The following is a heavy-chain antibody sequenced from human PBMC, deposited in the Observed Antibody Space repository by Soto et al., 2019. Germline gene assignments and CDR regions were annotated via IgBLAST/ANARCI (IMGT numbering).Heavy chain of an antibody. J-gene: IGHJ1*01. CDR1: GFTFSSYA. CDR2: ISGSGGST. D-gene: IGHD3-22*01. CDR3: AKDHYYDYSGYPLNLALQH. Sequence: GGSLRLSCAASGFTFSSYAMSWVRQAPGKGLEWVSAISGSGGSTYYADSVKGRFTISRDNSKNTLYLQMNSLRDEDTAVYYCAKDHYYDYSGYPLNLALQHWGQGTLVTVSS. V-gene: IGHV3-23*01.